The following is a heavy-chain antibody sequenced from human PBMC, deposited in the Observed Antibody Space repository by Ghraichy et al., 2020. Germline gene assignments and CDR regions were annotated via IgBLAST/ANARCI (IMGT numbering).Heavy chain of an antibody. CDR3: ARDRFVGANPLDYYYMDV. D-gene: IGHD1-26*01. CDR2: IYSGGST. CDR1: GFSVSSNY. J-gene: IGHJ6*03. Sequence: GVLNISCAASGFSVSSNYMSWVRQAPGKGLEWVSVIYSGGSTYYADSVKGRFTISRDSSKNTLYLQLNSLRAEDTAVYYCARDRFVGANPLDYYYMDVWGKGTTVTVSS. V-gene: IGHV3-53*01.